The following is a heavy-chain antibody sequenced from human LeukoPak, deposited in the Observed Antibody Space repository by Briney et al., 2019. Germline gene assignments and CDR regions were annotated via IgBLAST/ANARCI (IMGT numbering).Heavy chain of an antibody. V-gene: IGHV1-69*05. D-gene: IGHD3-10*01. CDR1: GGTFSSYA. J-gene: IGHJ6*03. CDR3: AREYYGSGRYYYMDV. CDR2: IIPIFGTA. Sequence: GASVKVSCKASGGTFSSYAISWVRQAPGQGLEWMGGIIPIFGTANYAQKFQGRVTITTDESTSTAYMELSSLRSEDTAVYYCAREYYGSGRYYYMDVWGKGTTVTVSS.